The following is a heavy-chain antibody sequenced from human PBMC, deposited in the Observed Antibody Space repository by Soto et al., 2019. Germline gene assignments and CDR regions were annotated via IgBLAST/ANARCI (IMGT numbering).Heavy chain of an antibody. Sequence: QVHLVQSGAEVKKPGASVKVSCKGSGYAFTTYGITWVRQAPGQGLEWMGWISAHNGNTNYAQKLQGRVTVTRDTSTSAAYMELRSRTSADTAVYYCARGRYGDYWGQGALVTVSS. CDR3: ARGRYGDY. V-gene: IGHV1-18*01. CDR1: GYAFTTYG. J-gene: IGHJ4*02. CDR2: ISAHNGNT. D-gene: IGHD1-1*01.